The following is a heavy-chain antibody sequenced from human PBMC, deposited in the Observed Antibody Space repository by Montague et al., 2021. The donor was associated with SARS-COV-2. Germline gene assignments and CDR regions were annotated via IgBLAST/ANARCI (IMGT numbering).Heavy chain of an antibody. CDR3: ARFPYYYDNWFDP. CDR2: IYYSGST. D-gene: IGHD3-22*01. Sequence: SETLSLTCTVSGGSISSSSYYWGWIRQPPGKGLEWIGSIYYSGSTYYNPSLKNRVTISVDTSKNQFSLKLSSVTAADTAVYYCARFPYYYDNWFDPWGQGTLVTVSS. J-gene: IGHJ5*02. CDR1: GGSISSSSYY. V-gene: IGHV4-39*07.